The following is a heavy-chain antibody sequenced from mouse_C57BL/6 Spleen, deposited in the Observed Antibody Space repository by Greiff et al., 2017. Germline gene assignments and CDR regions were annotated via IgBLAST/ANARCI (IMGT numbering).Heavy chain of an antibody. CDR1: GYTFTSYW. Sequence: VQLQQPGAELVKPGASVKLSCKASGYTFTSYWMHWVKQRPGQGLEWIGMIHPNSGSTNYNEKFKSKATLTVDKSSSTAYMQLSSLTSEDSAVYYCARERRAHYYDHWGQGTTLTVSS. CDR3: ARERRAHYYDH. CDR2: IHPNSGST. V-gene: IGHV1-64*01. D-gene: IGHD3-3*01. J-gene: IGHJ2*01.